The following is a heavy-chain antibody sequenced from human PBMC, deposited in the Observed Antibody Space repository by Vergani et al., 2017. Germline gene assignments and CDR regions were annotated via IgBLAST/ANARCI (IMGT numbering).Heavy chain of an antibody. CDR1: GFTFSSYA. J-gene: IGHJ6*03. D-gene: IGHD3-3*01. CDR2: ISGSGGST. V-gene: IGHV3-23*01. Sequence: EVQLLESGGGLVQPGGSLRLSCAASGFTFSSYAMSWVRQAPGKGLEWVSAISGSGGSTYYADSVKGRFTISRDNSKNTLYLQMNSLRAEDTAVYYCAKDDFWSGYPTYYYYYMDVWGKGTTVTVSS. CDR3: AKDDFWSGYPTYYYYYMDV.